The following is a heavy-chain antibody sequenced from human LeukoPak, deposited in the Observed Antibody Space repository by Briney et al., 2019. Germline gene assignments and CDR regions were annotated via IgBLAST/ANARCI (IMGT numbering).Heavy chain of an antibody. J-gene: IGHJ4*02. D-gene: IGHD3-22*01. CDR2: IYPGDSDT. CDR3: ARRAYDYDSSGYYYPFDY. V-gene: IGHV5-51*01. Sequence: GESLKISCKGSGYSFTSYWIGWVRQMPGKGLEWMGIIYPGDSDTRYSPSFQGQVTISADKSISTAYLQWSSLKASDTAMYYCARRAYDYDSSGYYYPFDYWGQGTLVTVSS. CDR1: GYSFTSYW.